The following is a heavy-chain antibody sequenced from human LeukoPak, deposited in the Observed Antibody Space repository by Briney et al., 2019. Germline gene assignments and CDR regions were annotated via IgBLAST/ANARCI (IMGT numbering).Heavy chain of an antibody. CDR1: GGTFSSYA. V-gene: IGHV1-69*05. CDR3: ARLYCGGDCYLWGAFDI. D-gene: IGHD2-21*02. J-gene: IGHJ3*02. CDR2: IIPIFGTA. Sequence: GASVKVSCKASGGTFSSYAISWVRQAPGQGLEWMGRIIPIFGTANYAQKFQGRVTITTDESTSTAYMELSSPRSEDTAVYYCARLYCGGDCYLWGAFDIWGQGTMVTVSS.